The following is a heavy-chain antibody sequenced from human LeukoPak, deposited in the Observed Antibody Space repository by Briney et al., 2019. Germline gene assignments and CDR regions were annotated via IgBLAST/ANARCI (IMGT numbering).Heavy chain of an antibody. CDR1: GGSFSGYY. J-gene: IGHJ4*02. Sequence: PSETLSLTCAVYGGSFSGYYWSWIRQPPGKGLEWIGEINHSGSTNYNPSLKSRVTISVDTSKNQFSLKLSSVTAADTAVYYCARAMVRDYYFDYWGQGTLVTVSS. V-gene: IGHV4-34*01. D-gene: IGHD3-10*01. CDR2: INHSGST. CDR3: ARAMVRDYYFDY.